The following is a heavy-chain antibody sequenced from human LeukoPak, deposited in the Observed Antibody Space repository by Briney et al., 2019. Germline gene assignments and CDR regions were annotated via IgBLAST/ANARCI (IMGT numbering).Heavy chain of an antibody. D-gene: IGHD6-13*01. J-gene: IGHJ4*02. V-gene: IGHV1-18*01. CDR1: GYTFTSYG. CDR3: ARDPGYSSSWYGGEGSDY. CDR2: ISAYNGNT. Sequence: GASVKVSCKASGYTFTSYGISWVRQAPGQGLEWMGWISAYNGNTNYAQKLQGRVTMTTDTSTSTAYMELRSLRSDDTAVYYCARDPGYSSSWYGGEGSDYWGQGTLVTVSS.